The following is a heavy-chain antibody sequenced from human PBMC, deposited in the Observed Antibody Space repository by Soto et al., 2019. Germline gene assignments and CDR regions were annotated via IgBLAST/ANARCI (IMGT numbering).Heavy chain of an antibody. D-gene: IGHD1-26*01. CDR1: ECTFSSYA. J-gene: IGHJ4*02. CDR3: AKVSEGSYDFDY. CDR2: ISGSGGST. V-gene: IGHV3-23*01. Sequence: GGSLRLSWAASECTFSSYARSWVRQAPGKGLEWVSAISGSGGSTYYADSVKGRFTISRDNSKNTLYLQMNSLRAEDTAVYYCAKVSEGSYDFDYWGQGTLVTVSS.